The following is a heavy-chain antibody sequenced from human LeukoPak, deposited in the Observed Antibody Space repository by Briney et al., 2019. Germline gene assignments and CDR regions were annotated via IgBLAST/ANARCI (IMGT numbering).Heavy chain of an antibody. CDR2: ISSSSSYI. Sequence: GGSLRLSCAASGFTFSSHSMNWVRQAPGKGLEWVSSISSSSSYIYYADSVKSRFTISRDNAKNSLYLQMNSLRAEDTAVYYCATDSTFSPFSPRPITTSYWGYFAYRGQGTLVTVSA. V-gene: IGHV3-21*04. CDR3: ATDSTFSPFSPRPITTSYWGYFAY. D-gene: IGHD2/OR15-2a*01. CDR1: GFTFSSHS. J-gene: IGHJ4*02.